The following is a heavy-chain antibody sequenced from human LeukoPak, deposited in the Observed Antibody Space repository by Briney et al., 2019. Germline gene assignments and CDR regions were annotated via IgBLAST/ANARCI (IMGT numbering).Heavy chain of an antibody. CDR3: AKSDSGSYWAYMDV. V-gene: IGHV3-9*03. Sequence: PGGSLGLSCAASGFTFHDYAMHWVRQAPGKGLEWVSGISWNSGSIGYADSVKGRFTISRDNAKNSLYLQMNSLRAEDMALYYCAKSDSGSYWAYMDVWGKGTTVTVSS. CDR2: ISWNSGSI. J-gene: IGHJ6*03. CDR1: GFTFHDYA. D-gene: IGHD1-26*01.